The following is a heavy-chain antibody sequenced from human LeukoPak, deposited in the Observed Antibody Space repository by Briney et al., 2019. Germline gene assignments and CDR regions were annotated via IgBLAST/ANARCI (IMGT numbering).Heavy chain of an antibody. CDR1: GGSISSSSYY. V-gene: IGHV4-39*01. D-gene: IGHD3-3*01. J-gene: IGHJ3*02. CDR3: ARWLEYYDFWSGYPAPDAFDI. Sequence: SETLSLTCTVSGGSISSSSYYWGWIRQPPGKGLEWIGSIYYSGSTYYNPSLKSRVTISVDTSKNQFSLKLSSVTAADTAVYYCARWLEYYDFWSGYPAPDAFDIWGQGTMVTVSS. CDR2: IYYSGST.